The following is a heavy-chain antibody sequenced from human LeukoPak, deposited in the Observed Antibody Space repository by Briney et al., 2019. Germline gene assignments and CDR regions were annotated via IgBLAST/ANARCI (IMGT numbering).Heavy chain of an antibody. D-gene: IGHD6-19*01. Sequence: GASVKVSCKASGYTFTSYAMHWVRQAPGQRLEWMGWSNAGNGNTKYSQEFQGRVTMTRNTSISTAYMELSSLRSEDTAVYYCARHSSGWYYYYYGMDVWGQGTTVTVSS. CDR2: SNAGNGNT. CDR3: ARHSSGWYYYYYGMDV. CDR1: GYTFTSYA. V-gene: IGHV1-3*02. J-gene: IGHJ6*02.